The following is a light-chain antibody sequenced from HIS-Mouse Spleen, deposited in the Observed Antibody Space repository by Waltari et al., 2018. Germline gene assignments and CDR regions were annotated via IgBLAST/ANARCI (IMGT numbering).Light chain of an antibody. CDR2: DVS. CDR3: CSYAGSYTWV. CDR1: SSDVGGYNY. J-gene: IGLJ3*02. Sequence: QSALTQPRSVSGSLRQSVTISCTGTSSDVGGYNYVSWYQQHPGKAPKLMIYDVSKRPSGVPDRFAGSKSGNTASLTISVLQAEDEADYYCCSYAGSYTWVFGGGTKLTVL. V-gene: IGLV2-11*01.